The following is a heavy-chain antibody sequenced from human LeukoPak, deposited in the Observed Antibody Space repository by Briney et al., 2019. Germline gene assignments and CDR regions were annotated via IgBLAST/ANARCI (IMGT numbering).Heavy chain of an antibody. J-gene: IGHJ4*02. CDR2: INHSGST. CDR1: GGSFSGYY. CDR3: ARGGRAIAVAANVFGY. D-gene: IGHD6-19*01. Sequence: SETLSLTCAVYGGSFSGYYWSWIRQPPGKGLEWIGEINHSGSTNYNPSLKSRVTISVDTSKNQFSLKLSSVTAADTAVYYCARGGRAIAVAANVFGYWGQGTLVTVSS. V-gene: IGHV4-34*01.